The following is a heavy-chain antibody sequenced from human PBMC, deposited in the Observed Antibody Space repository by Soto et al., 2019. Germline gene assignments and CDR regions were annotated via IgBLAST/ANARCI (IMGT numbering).Heavy chain of an antibody. V-gene: IGHV3-74*01. Sequence: EVQLVESGGGLVQPGGSLRLSCAASGFTFSVYWMHWVRQAPGQGLVWVSRTNSDGISTSYADSVKGRFTISRDNAKNTLYLQMNNLRAEDTAVYYCARHGDYWGQGTLVTVSS. CDR3: ARHGDY. CDR1: GFTFSVYW. J-gene: IGHJ4*02. CDR2: TNSDGIST.